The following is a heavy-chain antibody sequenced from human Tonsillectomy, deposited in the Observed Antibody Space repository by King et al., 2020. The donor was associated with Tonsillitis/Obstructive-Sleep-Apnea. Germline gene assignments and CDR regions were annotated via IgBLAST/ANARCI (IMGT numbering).Heavy chain of an antibody. V-gene: IGHV5-10-1*03. Sequence: VQLVESGAEVKKPGESLRISCKGSGYSFTSYWISWVRQMPGKGLEWMGRIDPSDSYTNYSPSFQGHVPISADKSISTAYLQWSSLKASDTAMYYCVRHVEGYSSGWYVSWYFDLWGRGTLVTVSS. CDR1: GYSFTSYW. D-gene: IGHD6-19*01. CDR3: VRHVEGYSSGWYVSWYFDL. J-gene: IGHJ2*01. CDR2: IDPSDSYT.